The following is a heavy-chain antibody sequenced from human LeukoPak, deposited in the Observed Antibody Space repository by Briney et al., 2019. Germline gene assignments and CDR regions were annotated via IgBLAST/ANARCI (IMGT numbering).Heavy chain of an antibody. V-gene: IGHV4-39*07. D-gene: IGHD2-15*01. Sequence: SETLSLTCTVSGDSFSSVTDYWAWIRQPPGKGLEWIASGDYSGGTYYNPSLESRVAISADMSKNQFSLNLSSVTAADTAVYYCARAIYCSGGSCYTNYFDYWGQGTLVTVSS. CDR1: GDSFSSVTDY. CDR3: ARAIYCSGGSCYTNYFDY. J-gene: IGHJ4*02. CDR2: GDYSGGT.